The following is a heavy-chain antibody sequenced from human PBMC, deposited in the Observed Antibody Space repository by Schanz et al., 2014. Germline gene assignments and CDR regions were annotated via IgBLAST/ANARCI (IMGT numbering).Heavy chain of an antibody. CDR2: TSNDGSFT. D-gene: IGHD1-26*01. J-gene: IGHJ6*02. CDR3: VKDLQRELLRDDHYYGMDV. Sequence: EVQLVESGGGFVQPGGSLRLSCAASGFTFSDSWMHWVRQAPGKGLVWVSRTSNDGSFTTFADSVKGRFTTSGDNSKDTMYLQMNSRRAEDTAVYYCVKDLQRELLRDDHYYGMDVWGQGTTVTVSS. V-gene: IGHV3-74*01. CDR1: GFTFSDSW.